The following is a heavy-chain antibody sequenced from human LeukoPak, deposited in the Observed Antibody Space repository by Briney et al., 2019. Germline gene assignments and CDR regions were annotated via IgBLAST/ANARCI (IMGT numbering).Heavy chain of an antibody. J-gene: IGHJ5*02. CDR1: GYTFTSHY. CDR3: ARDKGQWEPFDP. CDR2: IDPNSGVT. Sequence: ASVTVSCKAPGYTFTSHYIHWVRQAPGQGPEWMGWIDPNSGVTKYAQKFQGRVAMTRVTSNSTAYMELSSLRSDDTAVYYCARDKGQWEPFDPWGQGTLVTVSS. V-gene: IGHV1-2*02. D-gene: IGHD1-26*01.